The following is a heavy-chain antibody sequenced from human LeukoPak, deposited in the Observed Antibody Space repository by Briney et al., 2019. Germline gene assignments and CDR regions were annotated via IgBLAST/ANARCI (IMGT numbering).Heavy chain of an antibody. CDR1: GGSISSYY. Sequence: SETLSLTCTVSGGSISSYYWSWIRQPPGKGLEWIGYIYYSGSTNYNPSLKSRVTISVDTSKNQFSLKLSSVTAADTAVYYCARAIEQYSSGWYYFDYWGQGTLVTVSS. V-gene: IGHV4-59*01. CDR2: IYYSGST. J-gene: IGHJ4*02. D-gene: IGHD6-19*01. CDR3: ARAIEQYSSGWYYFDY.